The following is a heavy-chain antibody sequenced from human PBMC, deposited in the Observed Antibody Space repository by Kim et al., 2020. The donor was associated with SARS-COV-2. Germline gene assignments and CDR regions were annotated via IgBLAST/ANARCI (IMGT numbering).Heavy chain of an antibody. CDR2: ISYDGSNK. CDR1: GFTFSSYG. CDR3: ACPGLDAFDF. V-gene: IGHV3-30*03. J-gene: IGHJ3*01. Sequence: GGSLRLSCAASGFTFSSYGMHWVRQAPGKGLEWVAVISYDGSNKYYADSVKGRVTISRDNSKNTLYLQMNSHRPEDTAVAYCACPGLDAFDFGGQESFVT.